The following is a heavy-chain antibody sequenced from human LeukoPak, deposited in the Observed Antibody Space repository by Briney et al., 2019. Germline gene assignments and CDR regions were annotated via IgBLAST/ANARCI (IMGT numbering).Heavy chain of an antibody. CDR3: AKNTWELLQ. D-gene: IGHD1-26*01. Sequence: SETLSLTCTVSGVSISSYYWSWIRQPPGKGLEWIGYIYYSGSTNYNPSLKSRVTISVDTSTNQFSLKLSSVTAADTAVYYCAKNTWELLQWGQGTLVTVSS. V-gene: IGHV4-59*01. CDR1: GVSISSYY. J-gene: IGHJ4*02. CDR2: IYYSGST.